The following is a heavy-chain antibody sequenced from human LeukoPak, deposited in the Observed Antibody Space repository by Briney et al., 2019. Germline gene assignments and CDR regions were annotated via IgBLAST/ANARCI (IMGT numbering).Heavy chain of an antibody. CDR3: ARGQYRYAVDF. Sequence: ASVKVSCKASGYSLPAKFMHWVRQAPGQGLEWMGWINPNNGDTTYTQKFQGRVTMTRDTSISTAYLELSSLTSDDTAVYYCARGQYRYAVDFWGQGTLVTVSS. V-gene: IGHV1-2*02. CDR1: GYSLPAKF. D-gene: IGHD5-18*01. CDR2: INPNNGDT. J-gene: IGHJ4*02.